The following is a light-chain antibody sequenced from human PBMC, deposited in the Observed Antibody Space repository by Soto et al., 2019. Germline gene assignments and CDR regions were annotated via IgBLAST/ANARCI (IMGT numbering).Light chain of an antibody. V-gene: IGLV2-14*03. CDR1: SSDVGAFNY. CDR3: ASYTTSSTYV. Sequence: QSVLTQPASVSGSPGQSIAISCTGTSSDVGAFNYVSWYQQHPGKAPKFMIFDVSSRPSGVSDRFSGSKSGNTASLTISGLQTEDEADHYCASYTTSSTYVFGTGTKVTVL. CDR2: DVS. J-gene: IGLJ1*01.